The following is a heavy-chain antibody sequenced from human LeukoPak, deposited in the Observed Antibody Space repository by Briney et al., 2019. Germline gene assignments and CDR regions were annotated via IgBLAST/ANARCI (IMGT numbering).Heavy chain of an antibody. CDR1: GFTVSSNY. CDR3: ANSWAMVRGVTYQGFDY. Sequence: PGGSLRLSCAASGFTVSSNYMSWVRQAPGKGLEWVSVIYSGGSTYYADSVKGRFTISRDNAKNSLYLQMNSLRAEDTAVYYCANSWAMVRGVTYQGFDYWGQGTLVTVSS. V-gene: IGHV3-66*01. CDR2: IYSGGST. J-gene: IGHJ4*02. D-gene: IGHD3-10*01.